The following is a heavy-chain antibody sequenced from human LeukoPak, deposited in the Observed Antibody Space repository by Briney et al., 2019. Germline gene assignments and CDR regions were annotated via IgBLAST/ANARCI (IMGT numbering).Heavy chain of an antibody. CDR1: GFTFSSYA. CDR3: AKDGVGPSFDY. D-gene: IGHD3-10*01. V-gene: IGHV3-23*01. Sequence: PGGSLRLSCAASGFTFSSYAMSWVRQAPGKGLEWVSAISGSGRSTFYADSVKGRFTISKDNSKNTLYLQMNSLRAEDTAVYYCAKDGVGPSFDYWGQGTLVTVSS. J-gene: IGHJ4*02. CDR2: ISGSGRST.